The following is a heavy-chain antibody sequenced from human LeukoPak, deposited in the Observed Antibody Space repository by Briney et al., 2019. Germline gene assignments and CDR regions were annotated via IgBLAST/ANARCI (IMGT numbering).Heavy chain of an antibody. CDR3: ARVGGMVATYYFDY. Sequence: SETLSLTCSVSGFSISSGYYWGWIRQSPGKGLEWIGRIYQSGSTYYDPSLKSRVTISVDTSRNQYSLKLSSVTAADTAVYYCARVGGMVATYYFDYWGQGTLVTVSS. D-gene: IGHD5-12*01. CDR1: GFSISSGYY. CDR2: IYQSGST. V-gene: IGHV4-38-2*02. J-gene: IGHJ4*02.